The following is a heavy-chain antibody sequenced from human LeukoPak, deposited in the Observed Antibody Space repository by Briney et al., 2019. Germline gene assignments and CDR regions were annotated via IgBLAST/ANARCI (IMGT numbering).Heavy chain of an antibody. J-gene: IGHJ4*02. V-gene: IGHV6-1*01. CDR2: TYYRSKWYN. D-gene: IGHD3-3*01. CDR1: GDSVSNNSAA. Sequence: SQTLSLTCAISGDSVSNNSAAWNWIRQSPSRGLEWLGRTYYRSKWYNDYAVSVKSRITINPDTSKNQFSLQLNSVTPEDTAVYYCAAYYDFWSGYRFDYWGQGTLVTVSS. CDR3: AAYYDFWSGYRFDY.